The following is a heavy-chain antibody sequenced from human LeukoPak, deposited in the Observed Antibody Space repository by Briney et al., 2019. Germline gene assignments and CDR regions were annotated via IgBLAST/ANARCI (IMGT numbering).Heavy chain of an antibody. CDR3: AKSVVPAAGGSYDAFDI. V-gene: IGHV4-30-4*08. Sequence: SETLSLTCTVSGGSISSGDYYWSWIRQPPGKGLEWIGYIYYSGSTCYNPSLKSRVTISVDTSKNQFSLKLSSVTAADTAVYYCAKSVVPAAGGSYDAFDIWGQGTMVTASS. CDR1: GGSISSGDYY. CDR2: IYYSGST. J-gene: IGHJ3*02. D-gene: IGHD2-2*01.